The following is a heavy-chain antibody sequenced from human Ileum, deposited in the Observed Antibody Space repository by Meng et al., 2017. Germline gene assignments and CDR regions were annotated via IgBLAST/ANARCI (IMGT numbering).Heavy chain of an antibody. CDR3: VRGSGRNVILTYFDY. D-gene: IGHD1-26*01. CDR1: GFSVGSYY. J-gene: IGHJ4*02. Sequence: GESLKISCTASGFSVGSYYMSWVRQAPGKGLEWVSTIYDVGSTYYAGSVSGRFSISRDTSKNTVSLRLNSPRVEDTAKYYCVRGSGRNVILTYFDYWGQGTLVTVSS. CDR2: IYDVGST. V-gene: IGHV3-66*02.